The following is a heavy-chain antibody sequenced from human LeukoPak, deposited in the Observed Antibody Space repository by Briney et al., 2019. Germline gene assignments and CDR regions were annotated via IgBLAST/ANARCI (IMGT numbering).Heavy chain of an antibody. CDR3: AWHNYREGALDP. Sequence: GESLKISRQGPGYRFTSFWIGWVRQMPGKGLEWVGMIYPGDCNTMYSPSFQGQVTISADRSIGTAYLQWTSLKASDTAMYYCAWHNYREGALDPWGQETLVTVSS. D-gene: IGHD3-16*02. CDR1: GYRFTSFW. J-gene: IGHJ5*02. V-gene: IGHV5-51*01. CDR2: IYPGDCNT.